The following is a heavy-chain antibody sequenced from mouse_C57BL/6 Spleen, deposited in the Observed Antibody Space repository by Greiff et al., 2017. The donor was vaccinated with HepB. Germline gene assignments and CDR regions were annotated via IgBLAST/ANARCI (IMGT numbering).Heavy chain of an antibody. CDR1: GFTFSSYA. J-gene: IGHJ3*01. V-gene: IGHV5-4*03. D-gene: IGHD2-1*01. CDR2: ISDGGSYT. Sequence: DVMLVESGGGLVKPGGSLKLSCAASGFTFSSYAMSWVRQTPEKRLEWVATISDGGSYTYYPDNVKGRFTISRDNAKNNLYLQMSHLKSEDTAMYYCARAHYYGNYVLAWFAYWGQGTLVTVSA. CDR3: ARAHYYGNYVLAWFAY.